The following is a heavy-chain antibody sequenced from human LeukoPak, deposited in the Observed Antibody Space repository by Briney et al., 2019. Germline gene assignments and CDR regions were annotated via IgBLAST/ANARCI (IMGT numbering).Heavy chain of an antibody. J-gene: IGHJ3*02. Sequence: GGSLRLSCAASGFTFSSYWMNWVRQAPGKGLEWVANIKQDGSEKYYVDSVKGRFTISRDNAKNSLYLQMNSLRAEDTAVYYCAIYYDSSGYETMNAFDIWGQGTMVTVSS. D-gene: IGHD3-22*01. CDR1: GFTFSSYW. CDR2: IKQDGSEK. CDR3: AIYYDSSGYETMNAFDI. V-gene: IGHV3-7*01.